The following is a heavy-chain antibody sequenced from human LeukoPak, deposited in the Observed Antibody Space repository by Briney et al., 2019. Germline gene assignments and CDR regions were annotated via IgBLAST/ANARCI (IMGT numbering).Heavy chain of an antibody. CDR1: GGTFSSYA. J-gene: IGHJ5*02. CDR3: ARSYQLLSWFDP. V-gene: IGHV1-69*13. D-gene: IGHD2-2*01. CDR2: IIPIFGTA. Sequence: ASVKVSCKASGGTFSSYAISWVRQAPGQGLEWMGGIIPIFGTANYAQKFQGRVTITADESTSTAYMELSSLRSEDTAVYYCARSYQLLSWFDPWGQGPLVTVSS.